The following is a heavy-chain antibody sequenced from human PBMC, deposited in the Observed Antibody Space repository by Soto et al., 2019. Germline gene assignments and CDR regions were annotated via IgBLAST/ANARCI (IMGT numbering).Heavy chain of an antibody. V-gene: IGHV1-46*01. CDR3: ARKRWELLSYYYYAMDV. J-gene: IGHJ6*02. CDR1: GYTFTSYY. Sequence: ASVKVSCKASGYTFTSYYMHWVRQAPGQGLKWMGIINPSGGSTSYAQKFQGRVTMTRDTSTSTVYMELSSLSSEDTAVYYCARKRWELLSYYYYAMDVWGQGTTVTVSS. D-gene: IGHD1-26*01. CDR2: INPSGGST.